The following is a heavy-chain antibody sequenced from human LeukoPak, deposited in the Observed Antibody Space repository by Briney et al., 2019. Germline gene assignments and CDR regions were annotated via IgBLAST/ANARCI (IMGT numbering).Heavy chain of an antibody. Sequence: VASVKVSCKASGYTFTSYAMHWVRQAPGQRLEWMGWINAGNGNTKYSQKFQGRVTITRDTSASTAYMELSSLRSEDTAVYYCATDYDSSGYFDYWGQGTLVTVSS. V-gene: IGHV1-3*01. CDR2: INAGNGNT. D-gene: IGHD3-22*01. J-gene: IGHJ4*02. CDR1: GYTFTSYA. CDR3: ATDYDSSGYFDY.